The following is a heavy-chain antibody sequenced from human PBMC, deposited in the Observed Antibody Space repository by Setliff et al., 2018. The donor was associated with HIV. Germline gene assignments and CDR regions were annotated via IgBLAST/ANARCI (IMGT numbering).Heavy chain of an antibody. CDR2: ISYSGST. V-gene: IGHV4-59*01. CDR1: GDSISSNS. Sequence: SETLSLTCTVSGDSISSNSWSWIRQPPGGGLEFIGYISYSGSTNYNPSLKSRITISVDTSKNRFSLKLMSVTAADTAVYYCARLRGLARIYFYYYMDVRGKGTTVTVSS. CDR3: ARLRGLARIYFYYYMDV. D-gene: IGHD3-9*01. J-gene: IGHJ6*03.